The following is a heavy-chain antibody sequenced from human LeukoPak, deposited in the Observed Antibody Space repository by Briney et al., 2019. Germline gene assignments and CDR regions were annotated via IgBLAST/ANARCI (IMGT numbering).Heavy chain of an antibody. D-gene: IGHD3-3*01. Sequence: ASVKVSCKASGYTFTSYDINWVRQATGQGLEWMGWMNPNSGNTGYAQKFQGRVTMTRNTSISTAYMELSSLRSEDTAEYYCARGDWEVIIPQYYMDVWGKGTTVTVSS. V-gene: IGHV1-8*01. CDR2: MNPNSGNT. CDR3: ARGDWEVIIPQYYMDV. CDR1: GYTFTSYD. J-gene: IGHJ6*03.